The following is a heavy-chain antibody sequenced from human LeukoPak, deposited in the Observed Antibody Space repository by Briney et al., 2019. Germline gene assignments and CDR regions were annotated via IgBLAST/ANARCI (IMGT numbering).Heavy chain of an antibody. CDR1: GGSFSGYY. V-gene: IGHV4-34*01. J-gene: IGHJ6*03. Sequence: SETLSLTCAVYGGSFSGYYWSWIRQPPGKGLEWIGEINHSGSTNCNPSLKSRVTISVDTSKNQFSLKLSSVTAADTALYYCARDRKYYYHMDVWGKGTTVTVSS. CDR2: INHSGST. D-gene: IGHD1-14*01. CDR3: ARDRKYYYHMDV.